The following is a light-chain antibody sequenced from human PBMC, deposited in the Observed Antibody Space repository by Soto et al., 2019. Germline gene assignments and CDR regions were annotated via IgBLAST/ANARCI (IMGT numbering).Light chain of an antibody. Sequence: EVVLTQSPVTLSLSPGERATLSCRASQSFRGLLAWYQQKPGQAPRLLIYGASSRATGIPDRFSGSGSGTDFTLTISRLEPEDSAVYYCQQYNNWPQTFGQGTKVDI. V-gene: IGKV3-11*01. CDR3: QQYNNWPQT. CDR2: GAS. CDR1: QSFRGL. J-gene: IGKJ1*01.